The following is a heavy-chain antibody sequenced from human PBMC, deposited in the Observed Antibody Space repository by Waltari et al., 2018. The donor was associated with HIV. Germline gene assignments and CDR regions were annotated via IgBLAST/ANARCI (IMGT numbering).Heavy chain of an antibody. CDR2: ISSSGSTI. J-gene: IGHJ2*01. D-gene: IGHD2-21*02. CDR3: ARENVVVTAYWYFDL. CDR1: GFTFSSYE. V-gene: IGHV3-48*03. Sequence: EVQLVESGGGLVQPGGSLRLSCAASGFTFSSYEMNWVRQAPGKGLEWVSYISSSGSTIYYADSVKGRFTISRDNAKNSLYLQMNSLRAEDTAVYYCARENVVVTAYWYFDLWGRGTLVTVSS.